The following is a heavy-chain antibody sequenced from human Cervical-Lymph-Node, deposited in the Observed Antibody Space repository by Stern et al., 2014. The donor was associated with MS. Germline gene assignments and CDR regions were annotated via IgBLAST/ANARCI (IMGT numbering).Heavy chain of an antibody. V-gene: IGHV3-64*01. CDR2: MSSDGGTT. D-gene: IGHD6-25*01. CDR3: PTSKRQVFFDK. Sequence: EVQLLESGGGLVQPGGSLRLSCAASGFSINGYAMHWVRQAPGKGLEYVSAMSSDGGTTYYVNSMRGRLTISRDNSTNTVSLHMGSLKPEDTAVYYCPTSKRQVFFDKGGQGTLVTVSS. CDR1: GFSINGYA. J-gene: IGHJ4*02.